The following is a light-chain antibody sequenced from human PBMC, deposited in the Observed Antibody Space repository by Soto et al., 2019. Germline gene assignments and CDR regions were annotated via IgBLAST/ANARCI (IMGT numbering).Light chain of an antibody. V-gene: IGKV3-15*01. J-gene: IGKJ1*01. CDR2: GTS. CDR3: QQYNNWPRT. CDR1: QSISNY. Sequence: ELVLTQSPATLSVSPGERATLSCRASQSISNYLAWYQQKPGQAPRLLIFGTSTRATGIPARFSGSGSGTEFTLTISSLQSEDFAVYYCQQYNNWPRTFGQGTKVDIK.